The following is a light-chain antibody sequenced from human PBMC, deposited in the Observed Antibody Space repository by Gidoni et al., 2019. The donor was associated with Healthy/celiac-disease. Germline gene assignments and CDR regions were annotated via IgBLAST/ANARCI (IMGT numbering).Light chain of an antibody. V-gene: IGLV1-40*01. CDR1: SSNIGAGYN. CDR3: QSFDSSLSGWGV. CDR2: ANT. J-gene: IGLJ1*01. Sequence: QSVLTQPPSVSGAPGQRVTISCTWSSSNIGAGYNVHWYQQLPGTAPKLLMFANTNRPSGVPDRFSGSKSGTSASLGITGLQAEDEAEYYCQSFDSSLSGWGVFGTGTKVTVL.